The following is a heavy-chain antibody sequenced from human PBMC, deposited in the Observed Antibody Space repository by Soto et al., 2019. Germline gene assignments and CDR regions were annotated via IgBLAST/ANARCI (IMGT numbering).Heavy chain of an antibody. CDR2: ISGSGGST. J-gene: IGHJ4*02. CDR3: AKDAASVVVPAAIRWYFDY. CDR1: GFTFSCYA. D-gene: IGHD2-2*02. Sequence: PGGSLRLSCAASGFTFSCYAMSWVRQAPGKGLEWVSAISGSGGSTYYADPVKGRFTISRDNSKNTLYLQMNSLRAEDTAVYYCAKDAASVVVPAAIRWYFDYWGQGTLVTVSS. V-gene: IGHV3-23*01.